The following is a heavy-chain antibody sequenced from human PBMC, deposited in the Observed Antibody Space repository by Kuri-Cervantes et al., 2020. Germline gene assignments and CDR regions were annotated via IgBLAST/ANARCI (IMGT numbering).Heavy chain of an antibody. D-gene: IGHD3-16*01. Sequence: GESLKISCAASGFTFDGYTMHWVRQAPGRGLEWVSYISGEGDRIFYADSVKGRFTISRDNKKRSLFLQMDNLRTDDTAFYFCTRDAYMIRFDYWGRGTQVTVSS. CDR3: TRDAYMIRFDY. J-gene: IGHJ4*02. CDR1: GFTFDGYT. V-gene: IGHV3-43*01. CDR2: ISGEGDRI.